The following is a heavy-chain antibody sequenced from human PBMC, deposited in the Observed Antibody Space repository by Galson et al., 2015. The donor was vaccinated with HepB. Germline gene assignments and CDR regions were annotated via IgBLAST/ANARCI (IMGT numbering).Heavy chain of an antibody. J-gene: IGHJ6*02. D-gene: IGHD3-10*01. Sequence: SLRLSCAASGFAFGDYAMSWVRQAPGKGLEWVGFIGSKTYGGTTEYAASVKGSFTISRDESKSFAYLQMNSLKTEDTAVYYCTSGPTMVRGVPDYYYYYGMDVWCHGTTVTASS. V-gene: IGHV3-49*04. CDR2: IGSKTYGGTT. CDR1: GFAFGDYA. CDR3: TSGPTMVRGVPDYYYYYGMDV.